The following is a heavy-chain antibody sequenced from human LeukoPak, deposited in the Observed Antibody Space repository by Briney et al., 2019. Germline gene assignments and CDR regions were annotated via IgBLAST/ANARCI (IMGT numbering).Heavy chain of an antibody. CDR3: ARDREYYYDSSGSLGY. D-gene: IGHD3-22*01. CDR2: INPSGGST. J-gene: IGHJ4*02. V-gene: IGHV1-46*01. CDR1: GYTFTSYY. Sequence: ASVKVSCKASGYTFTSYYMHWVRQAPGQGLEWMGIINPSGGSTSYAQKFQGRVTMTRGTSTSTVYMELSSLRSEDTAVYYCARDREYYYDSSGSLGYWGQGTLVTVSS.